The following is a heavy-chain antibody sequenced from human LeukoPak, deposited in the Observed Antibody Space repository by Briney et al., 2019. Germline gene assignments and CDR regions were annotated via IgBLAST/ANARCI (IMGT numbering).Heavy chain of an antibody. D-gene: IGHD3-22*01. CDR1: GFTFSRNW. J-gene: IGHJ3*02. CDR3: ARTHDYDSSGSSPI. Sequence: GGSLRLSCAASGFTFSRNWMSWVRQAPGNGLEWVANINPDGSQKYHVDSVWGRFTVSRDNAQNSLCLQMNSLRAEDTAVYYCARTHDYDSSGSSPIWGQGSMVTVSS. V-gene: IGHV3-7*04. CDR2: INPDGSQK.